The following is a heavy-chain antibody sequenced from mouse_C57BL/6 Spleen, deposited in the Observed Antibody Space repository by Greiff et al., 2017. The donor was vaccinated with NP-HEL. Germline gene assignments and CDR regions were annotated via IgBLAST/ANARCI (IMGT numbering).Heavy chain of an antibody. J-gene: IGHJ2*01. CDR2: IYPGDGDT. Sequence: QVQLQQSGAELVKPGASVKISCKASGYAFSSYWMNWVKQRPGKGLEWIGQIYPGDGDTNYNGKFKGKATLTADKSSSTAYMQLSSLTSEDSAVYFWARGRNGEDYFDYWGQGTTLTVSS. CDR3: ARGRNGEDYFDY. CDR1: GYAFSSYW. V-gene: IGHV1-80*01.